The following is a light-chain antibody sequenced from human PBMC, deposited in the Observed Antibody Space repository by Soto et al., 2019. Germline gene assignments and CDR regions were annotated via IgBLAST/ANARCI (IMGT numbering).Light chain of an antibody. V-gene: IGKV1-5*03. CDR1: QSISSW. Sequence: DIQMTQSPSTLSASVGDRVTITCRASQSISSWLAWYQRKPGKAPKLLIYRASILESGVPSSFSGSGSGTEFTLTISSLQPDDFATYYCQQYNGYPWTFGQGTKV. CDR3: QQYNGYPWT. CDR2: RAS. J-gene: IGKJ1*01.